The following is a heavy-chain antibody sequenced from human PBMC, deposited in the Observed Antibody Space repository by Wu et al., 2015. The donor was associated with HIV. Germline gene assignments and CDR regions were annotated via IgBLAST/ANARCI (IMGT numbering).Heavy chain of an antibody. CDR1: GGTFSSNA. J-gene: IGHJ3*02. CDR2: TIPFFGIT. CDR3: ATTFRDQLLSHGRTTGGLLAFDI. Sequence: QVQLVQSGAELKTPGSSVKVSCKGSGGTFSSNAISWVRQAPGQGLEWMGGTIPFFGITNYAQKFQGRVTITMDDSTSTAYMQLNSLTSDDTAVFYCATTFRDQLLSHGRTTGGLLAFDIWGQGTVVTVSS. V-gene: IGHV1-69*05. D-gene: IGHD1-1*01.